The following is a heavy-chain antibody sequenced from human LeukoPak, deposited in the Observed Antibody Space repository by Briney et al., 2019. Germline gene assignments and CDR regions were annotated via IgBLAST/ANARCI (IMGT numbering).Heavy chain of an antibody. Sequence: GASVKVSCKASGGTFSSYAISWVRQAPGQGLEWMGGIIPIFGAANYAQKFQGRVTMTRDTSTSTVYMELSSLRSEDTAVYYCARVTAAGTVGDYWGQGTLVTVSS. J-gene: IGHJ4*02. CDR1: GGTFSSYA. V-gene: IGHV1-69*05. CDR3: ARVTAAGTVGDY. CDR2: IIPIFGAA. D-gene: IGHD6-13*01.